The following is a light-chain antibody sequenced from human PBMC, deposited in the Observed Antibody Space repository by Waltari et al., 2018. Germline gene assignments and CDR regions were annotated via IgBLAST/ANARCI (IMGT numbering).Light chain of an antibody. V-gene: IGLV1-47*01. J-gene: IGLJ1*01. CDR1: SSDMGSAY. Sequence: QSVLTQRPSVSASPLQRVTISCSCSSSDMGSAYVHWYQQFPGTSPKLLIYNKNQRPSGVPDRFSGSKSGTSASLAISALRSEDEAEYFCAAWDDSRSGYVFGTGTQVTVL. CDR2: NKN. CDR3: AAWDDSRSGYV.